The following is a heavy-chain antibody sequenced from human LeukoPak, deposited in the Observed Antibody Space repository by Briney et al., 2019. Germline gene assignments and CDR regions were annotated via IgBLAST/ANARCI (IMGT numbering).Heavy chain of an antibody. V-gene: IGHV4-34*01. CDR3: ARDRSSGYLSPADH. J-gene: IGHJ5*02. Sequence: SETLSLTCAVYGGSFSGYYWSWIRQPPGKGLEWIGEINHSGSTNHNPSLKSRVTISVDTSKNQFSLKLSSVTAADTAVYYCARDRSSGYLSPADHWGQGTQVTVSS. CDR1: GGSFSGYY. CDR2: INHSGST. D-gene: IGHD3-22*01.